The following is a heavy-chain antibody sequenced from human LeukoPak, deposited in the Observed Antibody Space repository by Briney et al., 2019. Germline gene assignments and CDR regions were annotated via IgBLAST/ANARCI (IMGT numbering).Heavy chain of an antibody. V-gene: IGHV1-69*05. CDR3: ARDQEGFDY. Sequence: GASVNVSCKASGGTFSSYAISWVRQAPGQGLEWMGGIIPIFGTANYAQKFQGRVTVTRDTSTSTVHMELSGLRSEDTAVCYCARDQEGFDYWGQGTLVTVSS. CDR1: GGTFSSYA. CDR2: IIPIFGTA. J-gene: IGHJ4*02.